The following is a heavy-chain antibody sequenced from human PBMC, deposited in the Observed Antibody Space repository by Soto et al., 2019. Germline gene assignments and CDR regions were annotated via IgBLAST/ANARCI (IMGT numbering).Heavy chain of an antibody. Sequence: GGSLRLSCSASGFTFDTHAMAWVRQAPGKGLEWVASISATGFSKYHADSVKGRITISRDNSNNTVYLHMKTLRAEDTAVYNCAMVSDFHFWSGHFVFGWFDSWGQGTEVTVSS. J-gene: IGHJ5*01. D-gene: IGHD3-3*02. CDR1: GFTFDTHA. V-gene: IGHV3-23*01. CDR3: AMVSDFHFWSGHFVFGWFDS. CDR2: ISATGFSK.